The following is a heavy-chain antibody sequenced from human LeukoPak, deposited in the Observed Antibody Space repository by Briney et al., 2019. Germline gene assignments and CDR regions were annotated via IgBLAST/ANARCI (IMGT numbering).Heavy chain of an antibody. CDR1: GFTFSTYW. D-gene: IGHD2-2*01. CDR3: VRVGIYSTSRYWFDY. J-gene: IGHJ4*02. CDR2: IKQDGSET. V-gene: IGHV3-7*03. Sequence: GGSLRLSCAASGFTFSTYWMTWFRQAPGEGLEWVAHIKQDGSETHYVDSVKGRFTISRDNAKNSLYLQMNSLRAEDTAVYYCVRVGIYSTSRYWFDYWGQGTLVPVSS.